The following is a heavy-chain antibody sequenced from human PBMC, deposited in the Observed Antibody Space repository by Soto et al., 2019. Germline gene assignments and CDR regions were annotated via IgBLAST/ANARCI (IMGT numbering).Heavy chain of an antibody. CDR1: GFTFSSYG. J-gene: IGHJ6*02. CDR2: ISYDGSNK. V-gene: IGHV3-30*18. Sequence: GGSLRLSCAASGFTFSSYGMHWVRQAPGKGLEWVAVISYDGSNKYYADSVKGRFTISRDNSKNTLYLQMNSLRAEDTAVYYCAKSPYPPFASSEYYGMDVWGQGTTVTVSS. D-gene: IGHD2-2*01. CDR3: AKSPYPPFASSEYYGMDV.